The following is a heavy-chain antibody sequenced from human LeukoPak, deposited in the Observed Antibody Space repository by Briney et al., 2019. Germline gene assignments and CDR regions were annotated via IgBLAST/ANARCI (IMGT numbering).Heavy chain of an antibody. CDR1: GGSPFSYK. Sequence: SETLSLTSTEPGGSPFSYKRCSSRDSVGEGLGCIGRFYSSGATNYSPSLKSRVTMSVDTSKNQFSLKLNSVTAADTAVYFCARVSSGWSYYFDYWGQGTLVSVSS. CDR3: ARVSSGWSYYFDY. D-gene: IGHD6-19*01. CDR2: FYSSGAT. J-gene: IGHJ4*02. V-gene: IGHV4-4*07.